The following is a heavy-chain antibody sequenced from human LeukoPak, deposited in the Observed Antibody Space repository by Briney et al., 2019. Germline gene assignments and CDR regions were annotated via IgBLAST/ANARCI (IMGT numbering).Heavy chain of an antibody. Sequence: GGSLRLSCAASGFTFSNYWIHWVRQAPGKGLVWVSRINSDGSSTNYADSVKGRFTISRDNAKNTLYLQMNSLRADDTGMYYCARVDTATTLFPFWGQGTLVTVSS. V-gene: IGHV3-74*01. D-gene: IGHD4-17*01. CDR1: GFTFSNYW. CDR2: INSDGSST. CDR3: ARVDTATTLFPF. J-gene: IGHJ4*02.